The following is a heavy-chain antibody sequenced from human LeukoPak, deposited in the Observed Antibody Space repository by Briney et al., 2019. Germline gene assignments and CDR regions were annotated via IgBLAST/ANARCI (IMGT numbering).Heavy chain of an antibody. J-gene: IGHJ4*02. D-gene: IGHD3-3*01. V-gene: IGHV3-23*01. CDR3: AKDLQDYDFWSGYYHTYFDY. CDR1: GFTFSSYA. CDR2: ISGSGGST. Sequence: PGGSLRLSCAASGFTFSSYAMSWVRQAPGKGLEWASAISGSGGSTYYADSVKGRFTISRDNSKNTLYLQMNSLRAEDTAVYYCAKDLQDYDFWSGYYHTYFDYWGQGTLVTVSS.